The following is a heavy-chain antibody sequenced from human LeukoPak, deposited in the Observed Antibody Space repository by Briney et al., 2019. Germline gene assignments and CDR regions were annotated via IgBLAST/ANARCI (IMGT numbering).Heavy chain of an antibody. V-gene: IGHV1-2*02. CDR3: ARSLWHYYYGMDV. CDR2: INPNSGGT. D-gene: IGHD2-21*01. Sequence: ASVKVSCKASGYTFTGYYMHWVRQAPGQGLEWMGWINPNSGGTNYAQKFQGRVTMARDTSISTAYMGLSRLRSDDTAVYYCARSLWHYYYGMDVWGQGTTVTVSS. J-gene: IGHJ6*02. CDR1: GYTFTGYY.